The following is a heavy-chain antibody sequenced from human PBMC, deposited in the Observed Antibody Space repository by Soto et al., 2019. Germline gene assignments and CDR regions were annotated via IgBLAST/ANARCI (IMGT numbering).Heavy chain of an antibody. CDR1: ADTFTSYY. J-gene: IGHJ4*02. V-gene: IGHV1-46*01. Sequence: VQLVQSGAEVKKPGASVKLSCKAPADTFTSYYIHWVRQAPGHGLEWMGIINPNGGSTRFAQTFQGRITMTRDTSTSTVYMELRSLRSEDTAVYYCAKLRGVALEDFDHWGQGTLVTVSS. CDR2: INPNGGST. CDR3: AKLRGVALEDFDH. D-gene: IGHD1-1*01.